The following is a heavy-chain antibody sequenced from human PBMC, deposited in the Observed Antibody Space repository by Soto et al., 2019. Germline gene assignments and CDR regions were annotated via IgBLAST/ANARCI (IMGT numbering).Heavy chain of an antibody. CDR3: ARAMVRGVIPNYYYYGMDV. CDR1: GFTFSSYA. V-gene: IGHV3-30-3*01. Sequence: VQLVESGGGVVQPGRSLRLSCAASGFTFSSYAMHWVRQAPGKGLEWVAVISYDGSNKYYADSVKGRFTISRDNSKNTLYLQMNSLRAEDTAVYYCARAMVRGVIPNYYYYGMDVWGQGTTVTVSS. J-gene: IGHJ6*02. D-gene: IGHD3-10*01. CDR2: ISYDGSNK.